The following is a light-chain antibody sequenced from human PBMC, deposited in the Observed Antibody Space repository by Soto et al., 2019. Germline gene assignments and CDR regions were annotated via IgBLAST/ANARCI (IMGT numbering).Light chain of an antibody. V-gene: IGLV1-40*01. CDR2: GDN. CDR1: TSNIGAPYD. CDR3: QSYDISLHNYV. J-gene: IGLJ1*01. Sequence: QSVLTQPPSVSGAPGQRVSISCTGSTSNIGAPYDVHWYQHLPGTAPKLLIHGDNNRPSGVPDRFSGSKSGTSASLAITRLQAEDEADNYCQSYDISLHNYVFGTGTKVTVL.